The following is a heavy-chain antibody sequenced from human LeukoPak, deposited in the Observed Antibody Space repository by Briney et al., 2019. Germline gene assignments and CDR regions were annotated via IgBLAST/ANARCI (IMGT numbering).Heavy chain of an antibody. CDR1: GFTFDDYA. CDR2: ISWNSGSI. J-gene: IGHJ6*02. Sequence: GRSLRLSCAASGFTFDDYAMHWVRQAPGKGLEWVSGISWNSGSIGYADSVKGRFTISRDNAMNSLYLQMNSLRAEDTALYYCAKDMRGSSWLGMDVWGQGTTVTVSS. CDR3: AKDMRGSSWLGMDV. V-gene: IGHV3-9*01. D-gene: IGHD6-13*01.